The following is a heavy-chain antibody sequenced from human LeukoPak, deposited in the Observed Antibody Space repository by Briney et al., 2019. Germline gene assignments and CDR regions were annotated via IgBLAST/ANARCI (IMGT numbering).Heavy chain of an antibody. CDR1: GDTFTSYD. J-gene: IGHJ4*02. Sequence: GASVKVSCKASGDTFTSYDINWVRQATGQGLECIGWMNPNSGNTGYAQKFQGRVTMTRNTSISTAYMELSSLRSEDTAVYYCARGNYYDSSASDYWGQGTLVTVSS. V-gene: IGHV1-8*01. CDR3: ARGNYYDSSASDY. CDR2: MNPNSGNT. D-gene: IGHD3-22*01.